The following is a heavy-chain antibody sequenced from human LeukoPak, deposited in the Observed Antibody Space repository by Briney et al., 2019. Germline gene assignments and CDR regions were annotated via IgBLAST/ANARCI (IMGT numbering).Heavy chain of an antibody. CDR2: IYYSGST. CDR1: GGSISSSSYY. CDR3: ARAITIFGVDPRYYYYMDV. D-gene: IGHD3-3*01. J-gene: IGHJ6*03. V-gene: IGHV4-39*07. Sequence: SETLSLTCTVSGGSISSSSYYWGWIRQPPGKGLEWIGSIYYSGSTYYNPSLKSRVTISVDTSKNQFSLKLSSVTAADTAVYYCARAITIFGVDPRYYYYMDVWGKGTTVTVPS.